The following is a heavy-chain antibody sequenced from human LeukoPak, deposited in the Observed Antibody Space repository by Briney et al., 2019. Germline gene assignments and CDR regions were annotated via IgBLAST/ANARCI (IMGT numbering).Heavy chain of an antibody. CDR1: GYTFTGYY. V-gene: IGHV1-2*02. D-gene: IGHD3-3*01. Sequence: GASVKVSCKASGYTFTGYYMHWVRQAPGQGLEWMGWINPNSGGTNYAQKFQGRVTMTRDTSISTAYMELSRLRSDDTAVYYCARDGYYDFWSGHMDVWGKGTTVTVSS. CDR2: INPNSGGT. CDR3: ARDGYYDFWSGHMDV. J-gene: IGHJ6*03.